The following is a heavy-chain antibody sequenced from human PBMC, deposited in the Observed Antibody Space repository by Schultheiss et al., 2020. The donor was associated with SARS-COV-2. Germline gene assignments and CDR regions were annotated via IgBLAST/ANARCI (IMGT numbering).Heavy chain of an antibody. CDR2: INSDGSST. Sequence: GSLRLSCAASGFTFDDYAMHWVRQAPGKGLEWVSRINSDGSSTSYADSVKGRFTISRDNAKNTLYLQMNSLRAEDTAVYYCAKVAVAGRGLKYYFDYWGQGTLVTVSS. V-gene: IGHV3-74*01. J-gene: IGHJ4*02. D-gene: IGHD6-19*01. CDR3: AKVAVAGRGLKYYFDY. CDR1: GFTFDDYA.